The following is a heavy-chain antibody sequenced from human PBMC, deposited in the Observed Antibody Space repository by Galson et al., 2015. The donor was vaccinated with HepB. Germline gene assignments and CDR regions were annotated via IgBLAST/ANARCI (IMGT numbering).Heavy chain of an antibody. J-gene: IGHJ2*01. V-gene: IGHV1-69*06. Sequence: SVKVSCKASGGTFSSYAISWVRQAPGQGLEWMGGIIPIFGTANYAQKFQGRVTITADKSTSTAYMELSSLRSEDTAVYYCAGAPDYGDERYFDLWGRGTLVTVSS. D-gene: IGHD4-17*01. CDR2: IIPIFGTA. CDR3: AGAPDYGDERYFDL. CDR1: GGTFSSYA.